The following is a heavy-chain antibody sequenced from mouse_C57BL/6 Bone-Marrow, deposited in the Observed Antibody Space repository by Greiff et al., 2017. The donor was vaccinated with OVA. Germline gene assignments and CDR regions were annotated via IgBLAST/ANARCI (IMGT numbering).Heavy chain of an antibody. J-gene: IGHJ2*01. CDR1: GYTFTSYW. CDR3: AGGLGWLRRVDY. V-gene: IGHV1-55*01. D-gene: IGHD2-2*01. Sequence: QVQLQQPGAELVKPGASVKMSCKASGYTFTSYWITWVKQRPGQGLEWIGDIYPGSGSTNYNEKFKSKATLTVDTSSSTAYMQLSSLTSEDSAVDYCAGGLGWLRRVDYWGQGTTLTVSS. CDR2: IYPGSGST.